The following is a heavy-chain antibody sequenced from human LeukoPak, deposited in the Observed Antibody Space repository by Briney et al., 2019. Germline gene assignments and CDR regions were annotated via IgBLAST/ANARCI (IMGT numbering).Heavy chain of an antibody. Sequence: GGSLRLSCAASGFTVSDNFMTWVRQAPGKGLEWVSSIYSAGATHYAESVEGRFTISRDNSKNTLYLQMNSLRAEDMAVYYCARIEWERLGRAFDIWGQGTMVTVSS. CDR3: ARIEWERLGRAFDI. D-gene: IGHD1-26*01. V-gene: IGHV3-53*01. J-gene: IGHJ3*02. CDR1: GFTVSDNF. CDR2: IYSAGAT.